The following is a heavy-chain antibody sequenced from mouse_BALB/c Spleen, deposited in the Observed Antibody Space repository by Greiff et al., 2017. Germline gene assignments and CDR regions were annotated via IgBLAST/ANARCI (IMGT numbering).Heavy chain of an antibody. CDR2: ISYSGST. Sequence: EVKLQESGPGLVKPSQSLSLTCTVTGYSITSDYAWNWIRQFPGNKLEWMGYISYSGSTSYNPSLKSRISITRDTSKNQFFLQLNSVTTEDTATYYCARHDYNYFDYWGQGTTLTVSS. CDR1: GYSITSDYA. D-gene: IGHD2-4*01. V-gene: IGHV3-2*02. CDR3: ARHDYNYFDY. J-gene: IGHJ2*01.